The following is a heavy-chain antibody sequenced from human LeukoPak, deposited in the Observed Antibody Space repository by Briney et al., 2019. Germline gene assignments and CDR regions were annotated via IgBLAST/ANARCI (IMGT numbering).Heavy chain of an antibody. J-gene: IGHJ4*02. CDR2: ISSSSSYI. D-gene: IGHD4-17*01. V-gene: IGHV3-21*01. Sequence: GGSLRLSCAASGFTFSSYSMNWVRQAPGKGLEWVSSISSSSSYIYYADSVKGRFTISRDNAKNSLYLQMNSLRAEDTAVYYCARDSMTARSYGDYRNDNFDYWGQGTLVTVSS. CDR1: GFTFSSYS. CDR3: ARDSMTARSYGDYRNDNFDY.